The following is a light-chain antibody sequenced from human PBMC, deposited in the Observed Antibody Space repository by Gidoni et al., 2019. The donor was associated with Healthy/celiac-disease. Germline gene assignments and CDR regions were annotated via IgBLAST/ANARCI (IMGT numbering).Light chain of an antibody. CDR1: QSVSSY. Sequence: EIVLTPSPATLSLSPGERATLSCRASQSVSSYLAWYQQKPGQAPRLLIYDASNRATGIPARFRGSGSGTDCTLTISSLEPEDFAVYYCQQRSNWPPVFGPGTKVDIK. CDR3: QQRSNWPPV. CDR2: DAS. V-gene: IGKV3-11*01. J-gene: IGKJ3*01.